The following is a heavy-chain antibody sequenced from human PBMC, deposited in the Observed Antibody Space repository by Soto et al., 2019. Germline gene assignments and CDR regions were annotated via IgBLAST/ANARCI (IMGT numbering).Heavy chain of an antibody. CDR2: IYHSGTT. Sequence: SETLSLTCTVYGGSISSYYWSWIRQPAGKGLEWIGRIYHSGTTYYNPSLESRVTISINTSENQFSLKLSSVTAADTAVYYCARWDFSTPITNYDYWGQGALVTVSS. J-gene: IGHJ4*02. CDR3: ARWDFSTPITNYDY. CDR1: GGSISSYY. V-gene: IGHV4-59*06. D-gene: IGHD1-26*01.